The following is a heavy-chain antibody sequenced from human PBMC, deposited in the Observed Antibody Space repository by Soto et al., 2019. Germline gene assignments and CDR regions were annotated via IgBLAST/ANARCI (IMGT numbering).Heavy chain of an antibody. CDR2: ISYDGSNT. V-gene: IGHV3-30*18. D-gene: IGHD6-13*01. CDR3: AKFTGSSWYAPFGA. Sequence: RLPWGAAGFPFIIDGMHWVRQAPGKGLEWVAVISYDGSNTYYADSVKGRFTISRDNSKNTLYLQMNSLRAEDTAVYYCAKFTGSSWYAPFGAWGQGTLVTVPS. J-gene: IGHJ5*02. CDR1: GFPFIIDG.